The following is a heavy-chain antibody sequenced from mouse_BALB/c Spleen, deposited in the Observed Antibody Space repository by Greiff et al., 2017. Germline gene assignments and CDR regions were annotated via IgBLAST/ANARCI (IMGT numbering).Heavy chain of an antibody. V-gene: IGHV1S127*01. D-gene: IGHD3-1*01. Sequence: VQLQQSGPQLVRPGASVKISCKASGYSFTSYWMHWVKQRPGQGLEWIGMIDPSDSETRLNQKFKDKATLTVDKSSSTAYMQLSSLTSEDSAVYYCARSGGRDAMDYWGQGTSVTVSS. CDR2: IDPSDSET. CDR3: ARSGGRDAMDY. CDR1: GYSFTSYW. J-gene: IGHJ4*01.